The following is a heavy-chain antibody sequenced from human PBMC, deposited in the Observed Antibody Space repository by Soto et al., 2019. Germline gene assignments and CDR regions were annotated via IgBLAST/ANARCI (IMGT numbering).Heavy chain of an antibody. CDR3: ARDADSNEWYYYYGMDV. D-gene: IGHD4-4*01. Sequence: ASVKVSCKASGYTFTSYYMHWVRQAPGQGLEWMGIINPSGGSTSYAQKLQGRVTMTRDTSTSTVYMELSSLRSEDTAVYYCARDADSNEWYYYYGMDVWGQGTTVTVSS. CDR1: GYTFTSYY. V-gene: IGHV1-46*01. J-gene: IGHJ6*02. CDR2: INPSGGST.